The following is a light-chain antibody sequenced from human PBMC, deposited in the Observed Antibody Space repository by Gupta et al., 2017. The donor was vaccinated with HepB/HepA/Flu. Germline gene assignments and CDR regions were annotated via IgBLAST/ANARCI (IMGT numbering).Light chain of an antibody. CDR3: QQRSNGLYT. Sequence: EIVLTQSPATLSLSLGERATLSCRASQNVNTYLAWYQQKPGRAPRLVIYDASKRATGIPARFSGSGSGTDFTRTISSLEPEDFAVYYCQQRSNGLYTFGQGTKLEIK. CDR1: QNVNTY. CDR2: DAS. V-gene: IGKV3-11*01. J-gene: IGKJ2*01.